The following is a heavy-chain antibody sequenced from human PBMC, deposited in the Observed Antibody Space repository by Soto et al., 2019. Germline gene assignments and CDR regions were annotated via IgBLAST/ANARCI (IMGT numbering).Heavy chain of an antibody. CDR1: GFTFSSYA. Sequence: QVQLVESGGGVVQPGRSLRLSCAASGFTFSSYAMHWVRQAPGKGLEWVAVISYDGSNKYYADSVKGRFTISRDNSKNTLYLQMNSLRAEDTAVYYCARDPGDVWESYRWLYYFDYWGQGTLVTVSS. CDR2: ISYDGSNK. CDR3: ARDPGDVWESYRWLYYFDY. J-gene: IGHJ4*02. D-gene: IGHD3-16*02. V-gene: IGHV3-30-3*01.